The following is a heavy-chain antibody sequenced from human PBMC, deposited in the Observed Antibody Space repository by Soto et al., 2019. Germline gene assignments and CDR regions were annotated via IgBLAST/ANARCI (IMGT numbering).Heavy chain of an antibody. CDR3: ARVSGIAVAGTREMDY. CDR2: INHSGST. CDR1: GGSFSGYY. D-gene: IGHD6-19*01. J-gene: IGHJ4*02. Sequence: SETLSLTCAVYGGSFSGYYWSWIRQPPGKGLEWIGEINHSGSTNYNPSLKSRVTISVDTSKNQFSLKLSSVTAADTAVYYCARVSGIAVAGTREMDYWGQGTLVTVS. V-gene: IGHV4-34*01.